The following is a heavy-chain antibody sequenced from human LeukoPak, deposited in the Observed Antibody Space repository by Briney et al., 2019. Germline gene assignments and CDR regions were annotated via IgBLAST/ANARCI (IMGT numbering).Heavy chain of an antibody. CDR2: ISPYNAHT. J-gene: IGHJ4*02. D-gene: IGHD3-10*01. Sequence: ASVKVSCKASGYTFTGYYMHWVRQAPGQGLEWMGWISPYNAHTNYAQTFRDRVSMTTDTGTNTAYMELRNLRSDDTAVYYCARDALYYGSGSYYNVIPFDYWGQGTLVTVSS. CDR1: GYTFTGYY. CDR3: ARDALYYGSGSYYNVIPFDY. V-gene: IGHV1-18*04.